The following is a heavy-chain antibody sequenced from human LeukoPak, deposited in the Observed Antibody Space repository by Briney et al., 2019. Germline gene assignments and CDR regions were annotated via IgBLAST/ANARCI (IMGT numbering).Heavy chain of an antibody. Sequence: ASVKVSCKASGYTFTGYYIHWVRQVPGQGLEWMGWINPNSGGTNLAQKFQGRVTMTRDTSINTAYMELSRLRPDDTAVYYCARLSSGDAPYWGQGTLVTVSS. D-gene: IGHD6-19*01. J-gene: IGHJ4*02. CDR1: GYTFTGYY. CDR3: ARLSSGDAPY. CDR2: INPNSGGT. V-gene: IGHV1-2*02.